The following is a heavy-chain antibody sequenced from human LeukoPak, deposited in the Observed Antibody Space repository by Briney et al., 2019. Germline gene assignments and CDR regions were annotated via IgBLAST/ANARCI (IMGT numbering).Heavy chain of an antibody. CDR2: IIPILGIA. D-gene: IGHD5-18*01. J-gene: IGHJ6*02. Sequence: ASVKVSCKASGGTFSSYAISWVRQAPGQGLEWMGRIIPILGIANYAQKFQGRVTITADKSTSTAYMELSSLRSEDTAVYYCARASGTAMVEGTYYYYYGMDVWGQGTTVTVSS. V-gene: IGHV1-69*04. CDR3: ARASGTAMVEGTYYYYYGMDV. CDR1: GGTFSSYA.